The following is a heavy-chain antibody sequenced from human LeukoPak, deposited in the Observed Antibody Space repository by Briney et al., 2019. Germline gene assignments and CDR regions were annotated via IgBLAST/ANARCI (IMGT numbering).Heavy chain of an antibody. CDR1: GFTFSNYA. CDR2: FTSGGST. Sequence: GGSLRLSCAASGFTFSNYAMTWVRQAPGKGLEWVSGFTSGGSTYYADSVKGRFTISRDNSKNTLYLQMNSLRAEDTAVYYCAKDLRSTSRYYSEYWGQGTLVTVSS. D-gene: IGHD2-2*01. V-gene: IGHV3-23*01. CDR3: AKDLRSTSRYYSEY. J-gene: IGHJ4*02.